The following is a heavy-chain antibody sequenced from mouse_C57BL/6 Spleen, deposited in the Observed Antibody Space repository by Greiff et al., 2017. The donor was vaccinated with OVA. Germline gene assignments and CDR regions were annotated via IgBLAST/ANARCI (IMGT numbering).Heavy chain of an antibody. V-gene: IGHV1-7*01. CDR3: APYYSNYWIAY. CDR2: INPSCGYT. CDR1: GFSFTSYC. J-gene: IGHJ3*01. D-gene: IGHD2-5*01. Sequence: VTLMESGADLVTPVASVKLSCTASGFSFTSYCMPWVLQPPGQGLAWIGYINPSCGYTKYTQKFKDQATLSADKASSTVYMQLSSLTYEDTAVYYCAPYYSNYWIAYWGQGTLVTVSA.